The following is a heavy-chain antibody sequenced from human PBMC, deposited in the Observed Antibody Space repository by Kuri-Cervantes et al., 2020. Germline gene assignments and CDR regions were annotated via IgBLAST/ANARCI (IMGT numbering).Heavy chain of an antibody. J-gene: IGHJ6*02. CDR1: GFDFSANP. Sequence: LSLTCAASGFDFSANPMSWVRQAPGKGLEWVSRISKTADTTYYTDSVKGRFTVSRDNSKNTLSLQMTSLRAEDTAVYYCARESKDVLLWFGDTIYGMDVWGQGTTVTVSS. V-gene: IGHV3-23*01. CDR3: ARESKDVLLWFGDTIYGMDV. CDR2: ISKTADTT. D-gene: IGHD3-10*01.